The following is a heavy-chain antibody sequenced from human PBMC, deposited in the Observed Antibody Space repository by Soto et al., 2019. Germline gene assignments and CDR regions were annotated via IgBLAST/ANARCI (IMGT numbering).Heavy chain of an antibody. Sequence: ASVKVSCKASGYTFTGYYMHWVRQAPGQGLEWMGWINPNSGGTNYAQKFQGRVTMTRDTSIGTAYMELSRLRSDDTAVYYCARSRAAAGNRAFDIWGQGTMVTVSS. CDR3: ARSRAAAGNRAFDI. V-gene: IGHV1-2*02. J-gene: IGHJ3*02. CDR1: GYTFTGYY. CDR2: INPNSGGT. D-gene: IGHD6-13*01.